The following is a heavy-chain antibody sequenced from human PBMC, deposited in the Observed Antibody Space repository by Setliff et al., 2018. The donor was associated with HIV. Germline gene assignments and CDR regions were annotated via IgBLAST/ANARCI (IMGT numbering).Heavy chain of an antibody. CDR1: GDTLSEVS. Sequence: ASVKVSCKVSGDTLSEVSMHWARQAPGKGLEWMGGFDPEDEETIYAQNFQGRVTMTEDTSTDTAYMELSSLRSEDTAMYYCATAYFYDSSGYWYVFDIWGQGTMVTVSS. CDR3: ATAYFYDSSGYWYVFDI. CDR2: FDPEDEET. D-gene: IGHD3-22*01. V-gene: IGHV1-24*01. J-gene: IGHJ3*02.